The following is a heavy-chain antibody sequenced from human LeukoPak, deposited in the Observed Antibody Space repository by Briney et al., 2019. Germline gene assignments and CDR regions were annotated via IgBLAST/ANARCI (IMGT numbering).Heavy chain of an antibody. CDR3: ARTNPRDGYNNLFTY. CDR2: IFYTGST. CDR1: GDSISTYY. Sequence: SETLSLTCTVSGDSISTYYWTWIRQPPGKGLEWIGYIFYTGSTSYNPSLKSRVTISVDTSKHQFSLKLNSVTAADTAVYYCARTNPRDGYNNLFTYWGQGTLVTVSS. V-gene: IGHV4-59*08. D-gene: IGHD5-24*01. J-gene: IGHJ4*02.